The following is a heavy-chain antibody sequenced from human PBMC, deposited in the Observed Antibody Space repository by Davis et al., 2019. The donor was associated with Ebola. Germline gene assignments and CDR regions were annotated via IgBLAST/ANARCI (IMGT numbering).Heavy chain of an antibody. V-gene: IGHV3-73*01. J-gene: IGHJ4*02. Sequence: GESLKISCAASEFTFSGSAMHWVRQASGKGLEWVGRIRSKANSYATAYAASVKGRFTISRDDSKNTAYLQMNSLKTEDTAVYYCTRSGPDYWGQGTLVTVSS. CDR1: EFTFSGSA. CDR3: TRSGPDY. D-gene: IGHD6-25*01. CDR2: IRSKANSYAT.